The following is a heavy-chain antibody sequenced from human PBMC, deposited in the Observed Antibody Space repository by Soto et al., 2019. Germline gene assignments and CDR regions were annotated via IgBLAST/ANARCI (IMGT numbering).Heavy chain of an antibody. V-gene: IGHV3-33*01. Sequence: GGSLRLSCAASGFTFSSYGMHWVRQAPGKGLEWVAVMWYDGSNKYYADSVKGRFTISRDNSRTTLYLQMNSLRAEDTAVYYCARDEGDSGWFYFDYWGQGTLVTVSS. CDR2: MWYDGSNK. D-gene: IGHD6-19*01. J-gene: IGHJ4*02. CDR1: GFTFSSYG. CDR3: ARDEGDSGWFYFDY.